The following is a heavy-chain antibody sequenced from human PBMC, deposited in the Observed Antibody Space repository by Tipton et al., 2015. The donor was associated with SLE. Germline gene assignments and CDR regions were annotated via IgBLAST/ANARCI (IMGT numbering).Heavy chain of an antibody. CDR1: GFTFNSYG. Sequence: GSLRLSCAASGFTFNSYGMHWVRQAPGKGLEWVAFTRFDGNDKYYADSLKGRFLISRDNSENTLYLQMNSLRVDDTAAYYCARGRRVPHYFDSWGQGTVVTVSS. V-gene: IGHV3-30*02. CDR3: ARGRRVPHYFDS. D-gene: IGHD3-10*01. J-gene: IGHJ4*02. CDR2: TRFDGNDK.